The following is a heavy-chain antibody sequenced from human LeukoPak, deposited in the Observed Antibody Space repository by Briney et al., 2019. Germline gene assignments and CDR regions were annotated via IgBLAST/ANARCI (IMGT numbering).Heavy chain of an antibody. CDR3: ARGSSGRRYYYYYYMDV. Sequence: GASVKVSCKASGGTFSSYAISWVRQAPGQGLEWMGRIIPIFGTANYAQKFQGRVTITTDESTSTAYMELSSLRSEDTAVYYCARGSSGRRYYYYYYMDVWGKGTTVTVSS. D-gene: IGHD6-19*01. CDR1: GGTFSSYA. CDR2: IIPIFGTA. V-gene: IGHV1-69*05. J-gene: IGHJ6*03.